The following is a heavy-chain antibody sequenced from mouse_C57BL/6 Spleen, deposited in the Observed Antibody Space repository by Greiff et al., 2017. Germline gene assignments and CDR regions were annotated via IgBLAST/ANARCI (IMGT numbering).Heavy chain of an antibody. CDR3: ARHSLRLFDY. J-gene: IGHJ2*01. Sequence: EVKVVESGGDLVKPVGSLKLSCAASGFTFSSYGMSWVRQTPDKRLEWVATISSGGSYTYYPDSVKGRFTISRDNAKNTLYLQMSSLKSEDTAMYYCARHSLRLFDYWGQGTTLTVSS. D-gene: IGHD1-2*01. CDR2: ISSGGSYT. CDR1: GFTFSSYG. V-gene: IGHV5-6*01.